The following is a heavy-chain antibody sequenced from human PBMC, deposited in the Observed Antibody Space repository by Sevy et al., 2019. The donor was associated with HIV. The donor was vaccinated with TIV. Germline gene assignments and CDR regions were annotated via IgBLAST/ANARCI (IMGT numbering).Heavy chain of an antibody. CDR1: GFNFSYYW. CDR2: IKQDGSEK. J-gene: IGHJ4*02. CDR3: AREGIVSYRNLCFDY. D-gene: IGHD3-16*02. Sequence: GGSLRLSCATSGFNFSYYWMTWVRQAPGKGLEWVANIKQDGSEKYYVDSVKGRFTISRDNAENSLYLQMNSLRVEDTAIYYCAREGIVSYRNLCFDYWGQGSLVTVSS. V-gene: IGHV3-7*01.